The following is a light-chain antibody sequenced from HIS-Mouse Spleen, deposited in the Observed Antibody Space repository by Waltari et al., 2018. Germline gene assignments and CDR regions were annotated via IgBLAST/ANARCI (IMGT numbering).Light chain of an antibody. V-gene: IGKV4-1*01. CDR1: QSVLYSSNNKNY. Sequence: DIVMTQYPDSLAVSLGERATINCKSSQSVLYSSNNKNYLAWYQQKPGQPPKLLIYWASTRESGVPDRFSGSGSGTDFTLTISSLQAEDVAVYYCQQYYSTLTFGGGTK. CDR3: QQYYSTLT. J-gene: IGKJ4*01. CDR2: WAS.